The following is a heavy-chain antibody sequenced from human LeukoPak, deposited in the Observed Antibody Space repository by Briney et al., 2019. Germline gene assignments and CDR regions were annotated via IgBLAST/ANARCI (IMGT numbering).Heavy chain of an antibody. J-gene: IGHJ4*02. CDR3: ATLRSTSYYFDY. CDR2: IYYSGST. CDR1: GGSISSGGYY. V-gene: IGHV4-31*03. D-gene: IGHD2-2*01. Sequence: SETLSLTCTVSGGSISSGGYYWSWIRQHPGKGLEWIGYIYYSGSTYYNPSLKSRVTISVDTSKNQLSLKLSSVTAADTAVYYCATLRSTSYYFDYWGQGTLVTVSS.